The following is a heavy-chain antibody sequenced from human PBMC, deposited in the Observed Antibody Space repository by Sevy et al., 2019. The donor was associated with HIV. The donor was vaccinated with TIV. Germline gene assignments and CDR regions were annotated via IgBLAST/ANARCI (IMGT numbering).Heavy chain of an antibody. CDR2: ISSSSSTI. J-gene: IGHJ3*02. Sequence: GGSLRLSCAASGFTFSSYSMNWVRQAPGKGLEWVSYISSSSSTIYYADSVKGRFTISRDNAKNSLYLQMNSLRAEDTAVYYCARAKEGGIAAAGDAFDIWGQGTVVTVSS. D-gene: IGHD6-13*01. V-gene: IGHV3-48*01. CDR1: GFTFSSYS. CDR3: ARAKEGGIAAAGDAFDI.